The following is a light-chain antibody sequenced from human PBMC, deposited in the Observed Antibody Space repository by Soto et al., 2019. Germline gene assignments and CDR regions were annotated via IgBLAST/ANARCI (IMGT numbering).Light chain of an antibody. J-gene: IGKJ3*01. CDR2: AAS. CDR3: QKYDSAPLT. CDR1: QAIGPY. V-gene: IGKV1-27*01. Sequence: DIQMTQSPSSLSASIGDEVTVTCRAGQAIGPYLAWYQKKPGKGPKLLIYAASTLQSGVPSRFSGSRSGTEFTLTISSLKPEDAATYYCQKYDSAPLTFGPGTKVDIK.